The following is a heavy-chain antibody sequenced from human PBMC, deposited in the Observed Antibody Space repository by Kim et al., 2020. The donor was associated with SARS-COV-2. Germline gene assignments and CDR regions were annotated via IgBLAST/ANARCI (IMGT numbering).Heavy chain of an antibody. D-gene: IGHD3-22*01. J-gene: IGHJ5*02. CDR2: IIPLYGTL. CDR3: AMGSSGWLDP. CDR1: GGTFSNYA. Sequence: SVKVSCTASGGTFSNYAISWVRQAPGQGLEWMGEIIPLYGTLNDAQKFQDRLKITADESTTTVYMELSSLTSADTAVYYCAMGSSGWLDPWGQGTLVTVSS. V-gene: IGHV1-69*13.